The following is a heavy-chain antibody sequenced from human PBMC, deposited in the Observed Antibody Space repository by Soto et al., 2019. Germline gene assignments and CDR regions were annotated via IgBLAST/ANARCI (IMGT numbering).Heavy chain of an antibody. D-gene: IGHD2-21*02. CDR1: GYTFTTYW. J-gene: IGHJ4*02. CDR2: IDPSDSYT. CDR3: ACPRQDYGDRAYGY. V-gene: IGHV5-10-1*03. Sequence: EVQLVQSGAEVKKPGESLRIACQGSGYTFTTYWITWVRQMPGRGLEWMGRIDPSDSYTNYSPSFQGHVTISADKSTNTAYLEWRSLKASDSAIYYCACPRQDYGDRAYGYWGQGTLVTVSS.